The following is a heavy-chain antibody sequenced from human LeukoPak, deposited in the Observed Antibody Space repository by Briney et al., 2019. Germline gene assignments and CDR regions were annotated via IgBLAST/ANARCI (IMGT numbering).Heavy chain of an antibody. CDR2: IYYSGST. CDR3: ARGLNDSWTGENY. J-gene: IGHJ4*02. D-gene: IGHD3-3*01. CDR1: GGSISSYY. Sequence: NPSETLSLTCTVSGGSISSYYWSWIRQPPGKGLEWIGYIYYSGSTNYNPSLKSRVTISLDTSKSQFSLKVRYVTAADTAVYYCARGLNDSWTGENYWGQGTLVTVSS. V-gene: IGHV4-59*12.